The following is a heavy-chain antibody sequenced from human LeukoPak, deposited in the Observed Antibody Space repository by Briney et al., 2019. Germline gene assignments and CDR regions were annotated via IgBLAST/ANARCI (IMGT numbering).Heavy chain of an antibody. D-gene: IGHD3-3*01. CDR1: GFIFGDYA. CDR2: IRSKAYGGTT. V-gene: IGHV3-49*04. CDR3: TTDRVPGWYYYYMDV. Sequence: GGSLRLSCTASGFIFGDYAMSWVRQAPGKGLEWVGFIRSKAYGGTTEYAASVKGRFTISSDDSKSIAYPQMNSLKTEDTAVYYCTTDRVPGWYYYYMDVWGKGTTVTVSS. J-gene: IGHJ6*03.